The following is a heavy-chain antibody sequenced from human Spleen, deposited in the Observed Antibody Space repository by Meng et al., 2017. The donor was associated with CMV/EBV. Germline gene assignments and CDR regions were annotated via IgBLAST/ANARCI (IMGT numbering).Heavy chain of an antibody. D-gene: IGHD2-2*01. J-gene: IGHJ4*02. CDR2: ISGNDGTT. CDR1: GFTFSAYV. V-gene: IGHV3-23*01. Sequence: GGSLRLSCAASGFTFSAYVMSWVRQAPGKGLEWISTISGNDGTTDYADSVKGRFTISRDNSKNTLYLQMNSLRGEDTAIYYCAKSLFGGVVGPLFDNWGQGTLVTVSS. CDR3: AKSLFGGVVGPLFDN.